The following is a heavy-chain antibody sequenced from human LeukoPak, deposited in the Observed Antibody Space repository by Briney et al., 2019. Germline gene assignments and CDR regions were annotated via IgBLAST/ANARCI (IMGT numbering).Heavy chain of an antibody. CDR1: GVSISSDSYY. CDR2: IYYSGST. Sequence: SGTLSLTCTVSGVSISSDSYYWAWIRQPPGKGLEWIASIYYSGSTYYNPSLKSRVTISVDTSRNQFSLKLSSVTAADTAVYYCASLAVAGLSEGYWGQGTLVIVSS. J-gene: IGHJ4*02. CDR3: ASLAVAGLSEGY. V-gene: IGHV4-39*01. D-gene: IGHD6-19*01.